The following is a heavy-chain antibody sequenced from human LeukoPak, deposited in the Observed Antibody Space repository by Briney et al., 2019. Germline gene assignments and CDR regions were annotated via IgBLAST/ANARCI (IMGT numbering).Heavy chain of an antibody. CDR3: ARDPHYTPFDY. V-gene: IGHV4-38-2*02. D-gene: IGHD4-11*01. CDR2: IYHSGST. J-gene: IGHJ4*02. Sequence: PSETLSLTCTVSGYSISSGYYWGWIRQPPGKGVEWIGSIYHSGSTYYNPSLKSRVTISVDTSKNQFSLKLSSVTAADTAVYYCARDPHYTPFDYWGQGTLVTVSS. CDR1: GYSISSGYY.